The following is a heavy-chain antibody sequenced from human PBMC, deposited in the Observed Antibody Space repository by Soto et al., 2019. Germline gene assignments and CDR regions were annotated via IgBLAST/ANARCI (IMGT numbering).Heavy chain of an antibody. CDR2: VDPIDGEA. CDR3: AFIVVIPSAKGDDYYGLDV. CDR1: GYTFTDYY. V-gene: IGHV1-69-2*01. D-gene: IGHD2-2*01. J-gene: IGHJ6*02. Sequence: EIQLVQSGAEVKRPGATVRISCKASGYTFTDYYIQWVQQAPGKGLEWMGLVDPIDGEAFFAERFQGRVTITADTSTETSYLELSSLRPEDTAVYYCAFIVVIPSAKGDDYYGLDVWGQGTSVTVSS.